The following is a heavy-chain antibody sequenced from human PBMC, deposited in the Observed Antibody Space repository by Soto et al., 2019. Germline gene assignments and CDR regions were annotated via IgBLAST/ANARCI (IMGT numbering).Heavy chain of an antibody. CDR1: GDSINSSHW. Sequence: QVQLQESGPGLVKPSGTLSLTCAVSGDSINSSHWWNWVRQPPGKGLEWTGQISHSGSTNYNPSLSSRVTISADKSKTVFSLSLPSVPAANTPIYYWPVFYFWSGPGTNRGLDYWGQEPWSPSPQ. CDR3: PVFYFWSGPGTNRGLDY. J-gene: IGHJ4*01. D-gene: IGHD3-3*01. CDR2: ISHSGST. V-gene: IGHV4-4*02.